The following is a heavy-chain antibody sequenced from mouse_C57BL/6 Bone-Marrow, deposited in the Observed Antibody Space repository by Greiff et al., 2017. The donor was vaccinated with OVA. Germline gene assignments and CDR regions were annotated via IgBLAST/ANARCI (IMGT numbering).Heavy chain of an antibody. CDR1: GYTFTSYW. CDR3: ARGTTVAFDY. V-gene: IGHV1-50*01. CDR2: IDPSDSYT. D-gene: IGHD1-1*01. Sequence: QVQLQQPGAELVKPGASVKLSCKASGYTFTSYWMQWVKQRPGQGLEWIGEIDPSDSYTNYNQKFKGKATLTVDTASSTAYMQLSSLTSEDYAVYYWARGTTVAFDYWGQGTTLTVSS. J-gene: IGHJ2*01.